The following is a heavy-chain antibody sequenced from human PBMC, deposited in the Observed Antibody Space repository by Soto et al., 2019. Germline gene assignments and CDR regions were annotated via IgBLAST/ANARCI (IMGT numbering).Heavy chain of an antibody. CDR1: GGTFSSYA. V-gene: IGHV1-69*13. Sequence: GASVKVSCKASGGTFSSYAISWVRQAPGQGLEWMGGIIPIFGTANYAQKFQGRVTITADESTSTAYMELSSLRSEDTAVYYCARARAVAGTSHFDYWGQGTLVTVSS. CDR3: ARARAVAGTSHFDY. D-gene: IGHD6-19*01. J-gene: IGHJ4*02. CDR2: IIPIFGTA.